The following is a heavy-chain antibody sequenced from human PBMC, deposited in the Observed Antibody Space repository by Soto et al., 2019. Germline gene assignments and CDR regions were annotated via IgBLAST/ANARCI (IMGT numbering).Heavy chain of an antibody. Sequence: VEAVKISDKGAGDRSSSYWRRWVRQMPGKGLEWMGRIDPSDSYTNYSPSFQGHVTISADKSISTAYLQWSSLKASDTAMYYCATGFNRPHDYWGQGTLVTVSS. CDR2: IDPSDSYT. V-gene: IGHV5-10-1*01. CDR3: ATGFNRPHDY. CDR1: GDRSSSYW. J-gene: IGHJ4*02.